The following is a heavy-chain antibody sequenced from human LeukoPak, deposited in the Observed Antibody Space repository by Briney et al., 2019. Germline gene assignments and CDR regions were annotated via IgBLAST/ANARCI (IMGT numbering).Heavy chain of an antibody. CDR3: AKERSATGIERYFDY. V-gene: IGHV3-30*02. Sequence: GGXLRLSCAASRFTFSSYGMHWVRQAPGKGLEWVTFMWYDGSDKYYADSVKGRFTISRDNSKNTLYLQMNSLRPEDTAVYYCAKERSATGIERYFDYWGQGTLVTVSS. CDR2: MWYDGSDK. J-gene: IGHJ4*02. CDR1: RFTFSSYG. D-gene: IGHD1-1*01.